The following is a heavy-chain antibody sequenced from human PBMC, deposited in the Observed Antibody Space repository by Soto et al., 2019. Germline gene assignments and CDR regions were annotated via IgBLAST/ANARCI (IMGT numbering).Heavy chain of an antibody. Sequence: TLSLTCVISGAAISTDAPSWTWVRQPPGKGLEWIGHIYQSGSTFYNPSLKSRVIISVDRSTNQFSLHLTSVTAADTAVYYCSRGDYGDKPGLDYWRYGPLVT. V-gene: IGHV4-30-2*01. D-gene: IGHD4-17*01. CDR2: IYQSGST. CDR3: SRGDYGDKPGLDY. J-gene: IGHJ4*01. CDR1: GAAISTDAPS.